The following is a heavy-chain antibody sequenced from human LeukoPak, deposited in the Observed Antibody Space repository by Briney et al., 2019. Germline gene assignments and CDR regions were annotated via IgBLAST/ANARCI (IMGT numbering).Heavy chain of an antibody. CDR1: GYTFTGYY. Sequence: ASVKVSCKASGYTFTGYYMHCVRQAPGQGLEWLGWINPNSGGTNYAQKLQGRVTMTRDASIGTAYLELNRLRSDDTAVYYCASSTFWSAYNYYYYLDVWGKGTTVTVSS. CDR3: ASSTFWSAYNYYYYLDV. CDR2: INPNSGGT. V-gene: IGHV1-2*02. J-gene: IGHJ6*03. D-gene: IGHD3-3*01.